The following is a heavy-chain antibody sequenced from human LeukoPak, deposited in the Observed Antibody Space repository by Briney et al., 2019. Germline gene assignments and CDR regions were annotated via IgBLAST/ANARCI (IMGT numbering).Heavy chain of an antibody. Sequence: SETLSLTCTVSGGSISSYYWSWIRQPPGKGLEWIGYIYYSGSTNYNPSLKSRVTISVDTSKNQFPLKLSSVTAADTAVYYCARGINRYCSGGSCQGGFDYWGQGTLVTVSS. CDR3: ARGINRYCSGGSCQGGFDY. V-gene: IGHV4-59*01. CDR1: GGSISSYY. CDR2: IYYSGST. J-gene: IGHJ4*02. D-gene: IGHD2-15*01.